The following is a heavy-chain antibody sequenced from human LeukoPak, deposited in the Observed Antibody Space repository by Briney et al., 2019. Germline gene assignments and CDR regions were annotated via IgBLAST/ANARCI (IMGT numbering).Heavy chain of an antibody. Sequence: PSETLSLTCTVSGDSLTNFYWSWIRQPAGKGLEWIGRVYTNERTKYNPSLKSRLTMSVDTSSNQVFLRLTSVSAADTAVYYCARDVGFPARFDSWGQAILVTVSS. D-gene: IGHD1-26*01. J-gene: IGHJ5*01. CDR3: ARDVGFPARFDS. CDR1: GDSLTNFY. V-gene: IGHV4-4*07. CDR2: VYTNERT.